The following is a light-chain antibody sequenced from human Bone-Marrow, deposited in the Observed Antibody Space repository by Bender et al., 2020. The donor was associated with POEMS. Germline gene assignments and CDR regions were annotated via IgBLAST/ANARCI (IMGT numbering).Light chain of an antibody. J-gene: IGLJ3*02. CDR2: SNN. CDR1: SSNIGSNT. V-gene: IGLV1-44*01. Sequence: QSVLTQPPSASGTPGQRVTLSCSGSSSNIGSNTVNWYKQLPGTAPELLIYSNNQRPSGVSDRFSGSKSGTSASLAISGLQSEDEADYFCAAWDDSLNGLWVFGGGTKLTVL. CDR3: AAWDDSLNGLWV.